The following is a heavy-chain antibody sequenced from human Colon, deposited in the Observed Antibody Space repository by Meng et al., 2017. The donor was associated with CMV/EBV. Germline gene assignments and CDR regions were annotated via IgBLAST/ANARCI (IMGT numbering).Heavy chain of an antibody. D-gene: IGHD5-12*01. CDR2: INPNSGGT. J-gene: IGHJ4*02. V-gene: IGHV1-2*02. CDR3: ATWISGSGGNY. Sequence: SCHASGYTFTGYYLHWVRQAPGQGLEWMGWINPNSGGTNYAQKFQGRVTMTRDTSISTAYMELSRLRSDDTAVYYCATWISGSGGNYWGQGTLVTVSS. CDR1: GYTFTGYY.